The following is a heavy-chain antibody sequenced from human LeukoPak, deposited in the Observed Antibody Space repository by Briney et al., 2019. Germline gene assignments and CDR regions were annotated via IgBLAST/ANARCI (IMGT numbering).Heavy chain of an antibody. V-gene: IGHV4-34*01. CDR2: INHSGST. D-gene: IGHD1-26*01. J-gene: IGHJ4*02. CDR3: ARRGIVGADY. CDR1: GGSFSGYY. Sequence: SGTLSLTCAVYGGSFSGYYWSWIRQPPGKGLEWIGEINHSGSTNYNPSLKSRVTISVDTSKNQFSLKLSSVTAADTAVYYCARRGIVGADYWGQGTLVTVSS.